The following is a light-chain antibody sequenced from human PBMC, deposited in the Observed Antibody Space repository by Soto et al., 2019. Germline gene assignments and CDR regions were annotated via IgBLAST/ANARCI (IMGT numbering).Light chain of an antibody. CDR1: QGISSY. Sequence: DIQLTQSPSFVSASVGDRVTITCRASQGISSYLAWYQQKPGKAPKLLIHTASTLQSGVPSRFSGSGSGTEFTLTISSLQPEDFATCYCQHRHSYPITFGQGTRLEIK. V-gene: IGKV1-9*01. J-gene: IGKJ5*01. CDR2: TAS. CDR3: QHRHSYPIT.